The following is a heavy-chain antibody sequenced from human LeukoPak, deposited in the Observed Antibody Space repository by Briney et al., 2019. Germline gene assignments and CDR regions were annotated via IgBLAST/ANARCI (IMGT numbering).Heavy chain of an antibody. CDR3: ASRHSRQQPYYYYMDI. CDR2: IYSNGDT. D-gene: IGHD6-13*01. J-gene: IGHJ6*03. V-gene: IGHV4-61*02. CDR1: GDSISSGSYY. Sequence: SETLSLTCTVSGDSISSGSYYWSWIRQPAGKGLEWIGRIYSNGDTKFNPSLKSRVTISLDTSKNQFSLKLSSATAADTAVYYCASRHSRQQPYYYYMDIWGKGTTVTVSS.